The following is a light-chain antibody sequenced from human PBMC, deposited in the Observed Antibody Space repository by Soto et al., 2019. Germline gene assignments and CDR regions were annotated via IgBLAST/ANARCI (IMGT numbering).Light chain of an antibody. J-gene: IGKJ1*01. V-gene: IGKV3-20*01. CDR1: QSVTGSH. CDR2: GAS. Sequence: EIVLTQSPGTLSLSPGERATLSCRASQSVTGSHLAWYQQQPGQAPRLLMYGASSRATGFPVRFSGSGSGTDFTLTISRLEPEDFAVYYCQQYGSAPWTFGQGTKVEI. CDR3: QQYGSAPWT.